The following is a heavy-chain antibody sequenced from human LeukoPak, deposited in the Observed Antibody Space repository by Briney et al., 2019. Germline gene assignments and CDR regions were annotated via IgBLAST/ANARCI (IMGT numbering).Heavy chain of an antibody. CDR3: ARGWGATPRPNFDY. J-gene: IGHJ4*02. CDR2: ISAYNGNT. CDR1: GYTFSTYG. Sequence: ASVKVSCKASGYTFSTYGITWVRQAPGQGLEWMGWISAYNGNTNYAQKLQGRVTMTTDTSTSTAYMELRSLRSDDTAVYYCARGWGATPRPNFDYWGQGTLVTVSS. V-gene: IGHV1-18*01. D-gene: IGHD3-16*01.